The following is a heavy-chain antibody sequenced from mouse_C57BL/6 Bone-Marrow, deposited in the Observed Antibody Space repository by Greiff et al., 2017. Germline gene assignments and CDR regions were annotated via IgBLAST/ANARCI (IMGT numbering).Heavy chain of an antibody. CDR1: GYTFTDYY. CDR3: ARQYYYGSSPAWFAY. CDR2: IFPGSGST. V-gene: IGHV1-75*01. D-gene: IGHD1-1*01. Sequence: SGPELVKPGASVKISCKASGYTFTDYYINWVKQRPGQGLEWIGWIFPGSGSTYYNEKFKGKATLTVDKSSSTAYMLLSSLTSEDSAVYFCARQYYYGSSPAWFAYWGQGTLVTVSA. J-gene: IGHJ3*01.